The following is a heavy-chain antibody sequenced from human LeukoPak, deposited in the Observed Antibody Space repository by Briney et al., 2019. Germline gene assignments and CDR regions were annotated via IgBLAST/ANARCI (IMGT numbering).Heavy chain of an antibody. CDR1: GFTFTSYA. Sequence: PGGSLRLSCAASGFTFTSYALSWVRQAPGKGLEWVSAISGSGGSTYYADSVKGWFTISRDSSKNTLYLQMDSLRAEDTAVYYCAKDLSYDSSGYYPYFDYWGQGTLVTVSS. V-gene: IGHV3-23*01. D-gene: IGHD3-22*01. CDR2: ISGSGGST. CDR3: AKDLSYDSSGYYPYFDY. J-gene: IGHJ4*02.